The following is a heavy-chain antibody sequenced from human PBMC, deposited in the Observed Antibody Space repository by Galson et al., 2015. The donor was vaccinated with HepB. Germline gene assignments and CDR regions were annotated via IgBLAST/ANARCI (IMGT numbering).Heavy chain of an antibody. CDR1: GFTVSSNY. V-gene: IGHV3-66*01. D-gene: IGHD6-19*01. CDR2: IYSGGST. CDR3: AGGGHSSGWYWEVGYYFDY. J-gene: IGHJ4*02. Sequence: SLRLSCAASGFTVSSNYMSWVRQAPGKGLEWVSVIYSGGSTYYADSVKGRFTISRDNSKNTLYLQMNSLRAEDTAVYYCAGGGHSSGWYWEVGYYFDYWGQGTLVTVSS.